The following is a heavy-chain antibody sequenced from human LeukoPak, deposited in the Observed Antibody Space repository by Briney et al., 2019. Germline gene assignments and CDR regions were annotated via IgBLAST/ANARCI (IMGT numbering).Heavy chain of an antibody. CDR3: ARRLTQYDCFDP. D-gene: IGHD2-2*01. CDR2: TYYRSTWYN. CDR1: GDSVSSNSVT. V-gene: IGHV6-1*01. Sequence: SQTPSLACAISGDSVSSNSVTWNWIRQSPSRGLEWLGRTYYRSTWYNDYAVSVRGRITVNPDTSKNQFSLHLNSVTPEDTAVYYCARRLTQYDCFDPWGQGILVTVS. J-gene: IGHJ5*02.